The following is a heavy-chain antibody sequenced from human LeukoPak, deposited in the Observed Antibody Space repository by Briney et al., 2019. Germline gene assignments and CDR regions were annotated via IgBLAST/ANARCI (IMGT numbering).Heavy chain of an antibody. CDR1: GFTSGSYS. CDR2: ISSASSYI. V-gene: IGHV3-21*01. CDR3: ATSDVTIFGVVTIPMGY. Sequence: GGSLRLSCVASGFTSGSYSMNWVRQAPGKGLEWVSCISSASSYIYYADSVKGRFTISRDNAQNSLYLQMNSLRVEDTAVYYCATSDVTIFGVVTIPMGYWGQGTLVTVSS. D-gene: IGHD3-3*01. J-gene: IGHJ4*02.